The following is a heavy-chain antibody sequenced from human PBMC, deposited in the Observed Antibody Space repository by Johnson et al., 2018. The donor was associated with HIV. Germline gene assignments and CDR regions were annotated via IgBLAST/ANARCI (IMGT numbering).Heavy chain of an antibody. Sequence: QVQLVESGGGLVKPGGSLRLSCAASGFTFSDYYITWIRQAPGKGLAWISYISSRGSTIYYADSVNGRFTSSRDNSKNSLYLQMSSLRVEDTAVYYFARKQWLEIPSDALDVWGQGTMVTVSS. CDR1: GFTFSDYY. V-gene: IGHV3-11*04. J-gene: IGHJ3*01. CDR2: ISSRGSTI. CDR3: ARKQWLEIPSDALDV. D-gene: IGHD6-19*01.